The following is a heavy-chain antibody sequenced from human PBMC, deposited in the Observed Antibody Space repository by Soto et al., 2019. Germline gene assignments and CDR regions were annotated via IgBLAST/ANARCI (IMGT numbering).Heavy chain of an antibody. Sequence: SETLSLTCDGCGGYFSGSYWSWIRQPPGKGLEWIGEINHSGSTNYNPSLKSRVTISVDTSKNQFSLKLSSVTAADTAVYYCARGQGSSWTYYYGMDVWGQGTTVTVSS. CDR2: INHSGST. CDR3: ARGQGSSWTYYYGMDV. D-gene: IGHD6-13*01. J-gene: IGHJ6*02. CDR1: GGYFSGSY. V-gene: IGHV4-34*01.